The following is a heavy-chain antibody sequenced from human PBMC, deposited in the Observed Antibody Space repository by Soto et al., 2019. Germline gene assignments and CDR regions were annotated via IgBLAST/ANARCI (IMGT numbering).Heavy chain of an antibody. CDR2: INPSGTTT. Sequence: QVQLVQSGAEVKKPGASVKVSCKASGYTFTSYYMHWVRQAPGQGLEWMGIINPSGTTTDYAQKFPGRVTMTRDTSTSTYYMELSSLRSEDTAVYFCARSQIASHYYDGMDVWGQGTTVTVSS. CDR3: ARSQIASHYYDGMDV. V-gene: IGHV1-46*01. D-gene: IGHD2-2*01. CDR1: GYTFTSYY. J-gene: IGHJ6*02.